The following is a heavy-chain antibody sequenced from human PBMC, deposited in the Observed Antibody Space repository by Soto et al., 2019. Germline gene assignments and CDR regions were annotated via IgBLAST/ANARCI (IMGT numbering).Heavy chain of an antibody. CDR2: IYYSGST. J-gene: IGHJ4*02. Sequence: QLQLQESGPGLVKPSETLSLTCTVSGGSISSSSYYWGWIRQPPGKGLEWIGSIYYSGSTYYNPSLKSRVTISVDTSKNRFSLKLSSVTAADTAVYYCARGSGGPVVFDYWGQGTLVTVSS. CDR1: GGSISSSSYY. CDR3: ARGSGGPVVFDY. D-gene: IGHD3-22*01. V-gene: IGHV4-39*01.